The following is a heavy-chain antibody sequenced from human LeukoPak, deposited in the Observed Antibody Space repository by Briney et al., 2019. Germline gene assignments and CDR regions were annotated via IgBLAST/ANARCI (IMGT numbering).Heavy chain of an antibody. CDR1: GHRFTNHW. V-gene: IGHV5-51*01. CDR2: INLGDSDT. CDR3: ARIRGSGYYLAADY. J-gene: IGHJ4*02. Sequence: GESLKISCEVSGHRFTNHWIGWVRQMPGKGLEWMGIINLGDSDTKYSPSFQGQVTISLDKSISTAYLQWRSLKASDTAMYYCARIRGSGYYLAADYWGQGTLVTVSS. D-gene: IGHD3-22*01.